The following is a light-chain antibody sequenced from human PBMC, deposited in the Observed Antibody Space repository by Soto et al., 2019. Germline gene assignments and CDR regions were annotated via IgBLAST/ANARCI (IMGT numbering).Light chain of an antibody. CDR3: QQYGSSPPWT. V-gene: IGKV3-20*01. CDR2: GAS. CDR1: RRVSGSN. J-gene: IGKJ1*01. Sequence: EIVLTQSPGTLSLSPGERATLSCRASRRVSGSNLAWYQQKPGQAPRLLIYGASTRATGIPARFGGSGSGTDFTLTISRLEPEDFAVYYCQQYGSSPPWTFGQGTKVDIK.